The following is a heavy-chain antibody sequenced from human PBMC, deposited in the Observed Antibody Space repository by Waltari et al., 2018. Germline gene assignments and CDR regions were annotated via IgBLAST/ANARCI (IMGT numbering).Heavy chain of an antibody. Sequence: QVQLQESGPGLVKPSETLSLTCTVSGGSISSYYWSWIRQPPGKGLEWIGYIYYSGSTNYNPSLKSRVTISVDTSKNQFSLKLSSVTAADTAVYYCARGDVVVVAATRFDYWGQGTLVTVSS. J-gene: IGHJ4*02. CDR3: ARGDVVVVAATRFDY. V-gene: IGHV4-59*01. D-gene: IGHD2-15*01. CDR1: GGSISSYY. CDR2: IYYSGST.